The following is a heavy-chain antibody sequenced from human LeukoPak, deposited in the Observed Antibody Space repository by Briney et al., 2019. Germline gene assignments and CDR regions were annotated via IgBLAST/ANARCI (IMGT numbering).Heavy chain of an antibody. CDR2: IYHSGST. CDR3: ARHQDLDY. CDR1: GGSISSGGYY. J-gene: IGHJ4*02. V-gene: IGHV4-30-2*01. Sequence: SQTLSLTCTVSGGSISSGGYYWSWIRQPPGKGLEWIGYIYHSGSTYYNPSLKSRVTISVDRSKNQFSLKLSSVTAADTAVYYCARHQDLDYWGQGTLVTVSS.